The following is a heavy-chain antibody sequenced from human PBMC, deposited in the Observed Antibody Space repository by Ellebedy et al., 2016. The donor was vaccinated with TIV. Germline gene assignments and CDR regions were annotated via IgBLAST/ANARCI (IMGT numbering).Heavy chain of an antibody. CDR3: ARDVPMGTVTTGNWFDP. V-gene: IGHV4-39*07. Sequence: SETLSLTXTVSGGSISSSSYYWGWIRQPPGKGLEWIGSIYYSGSTYYNPSLESRVTISVDTSKNQFSLKLSSVTAADTAVYYCARDVPMGTVTTGNWFDPWGQGTLVTVSS. CDR2: IYYSGST. J-gene: IGHJ5*02. CDR1: GGSISSSSYY. D-gene: IGHD4-17*01.